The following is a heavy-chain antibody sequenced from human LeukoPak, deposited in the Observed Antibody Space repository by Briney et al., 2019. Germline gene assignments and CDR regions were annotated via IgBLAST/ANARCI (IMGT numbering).Heavy chain of an antibody. CDR2: IYYSGST. Sequence: SETLSLTCTVSGGSVSSGSNYWSWIRQPPGKRREWIGYIYYSGSTNYNPSLNSRVTISLDTSKNEVSLKLSSVTPADTAVYYGARGPSGSYSRWFDYWGQGTLVTVSS. V-gene: IGHV4-61*01. J-gene: IGHJ4*02. D-gene: IGHD1-26*01. CDR1: GGSVSSGSNY. CDR3: ARGPSGSYSRWFDY.